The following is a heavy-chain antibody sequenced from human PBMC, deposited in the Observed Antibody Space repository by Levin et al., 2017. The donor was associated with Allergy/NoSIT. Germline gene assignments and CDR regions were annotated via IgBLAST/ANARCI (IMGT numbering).Heavy chain of an antibody. V-gene: IGHV3-30*18. D-gene: IGHD6-13*01. CDR1: GFTFRSYG. J-gene: IGHJ4*02. CDR3: AKDTGLFYTSNWYELDS. CDR2: ISYEGSLK. Sequence: QTSETLSLTCAASGFTFRSYGMHWVRQAPGKGLEWLAIISYEGSLKYYAESVEGRFTISRDNSKNTLYLQMNSLRADDTALYYCAKDTGLFYTSNWYELDSWGQGTLVTVSS.